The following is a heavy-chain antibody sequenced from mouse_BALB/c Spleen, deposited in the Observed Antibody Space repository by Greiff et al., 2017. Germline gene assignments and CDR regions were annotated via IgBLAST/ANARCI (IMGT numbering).Heavy chain of an antibody. V-gene: IGHV1-69*02. D-gene: IGHD2-1*01. CDR2: IYPSDSYT. Sequence: QVQLQQSGAELVRPGASVKLSCKASGYTFTSYWINWVKQRPGQGLEWIGNIYPSDSYTNYNQKFKDKATLTVDKSSSTAYMQLSSPTSEDSAVYYCTREGNSPLDYWGQGTTLTVSS. J-gene: IGHJ2*01. CDR1: GYTFTSYW. CDR3: TREGNSPLDY.